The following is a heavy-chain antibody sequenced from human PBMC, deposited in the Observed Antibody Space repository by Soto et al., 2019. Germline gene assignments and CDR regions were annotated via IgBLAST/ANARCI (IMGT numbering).Heavy chain of an antibody. Sequence: GGSLRLSCAASGFSFSTYTMSWVRRAPGKGLEWVSAISGAGGITYYADSVQGRFTISRDNSKNMVYLEMNSLKTEDTAIYYCTTDSYMTNIIVRFDYWGHGTLVTVSS. CDR2: ISGAGGIT. CDR1: GFSFSTYT. D-gene: IGHD4-17*01. J-gene: IGHJ4*01. CDR3: TTDSYMTNIIVRFDY. V-gene: IGHV3-23*01.